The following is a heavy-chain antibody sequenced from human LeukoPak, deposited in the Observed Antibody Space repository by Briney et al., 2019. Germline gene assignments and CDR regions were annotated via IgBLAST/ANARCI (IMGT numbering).Heavy chain of an antibody. V-gene: IGHV1-2*02. D-gene: IGHD2-15*01. CDR2: INPNSGGT. Sequence: ASVKVSRKASGYTFTGYYMHWVRQAPGQGLEWMGWINPNSGGTNYAQKFQGRVTMTRDTSISTAYMELSRLRSDDTAVYYCARDCSGGSCEFDYWGQGTLVTVSS. CDR3: ARDCSGGSCEFDY. J-gene: IGHJ4*02. CDR1: GYTFTGYY.